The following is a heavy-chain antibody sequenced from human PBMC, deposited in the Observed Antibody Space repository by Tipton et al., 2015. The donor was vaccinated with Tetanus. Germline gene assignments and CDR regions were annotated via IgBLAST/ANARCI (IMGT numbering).Heavy chain of an antibody. V-gene: IGHV3-74*02. CDR2: INTDGRRT. J-gene: IGHJ6*02. CDR3: ARRSLTNYGLDV. D-gene: IGHD1/OR15-1a*01. Sequence: QLVQSGGGLIQPGGSLRLSCVVSGFTSTRHYMHWVRRVPGKGLVWVSRINTDGRRTDYADSVKGRFTISRDSAKNTLYLQMNSLRLEDTSIYYCARRSLTNYGLDVWGQGTTVIVSS. CDR1: GFTSTRHY.